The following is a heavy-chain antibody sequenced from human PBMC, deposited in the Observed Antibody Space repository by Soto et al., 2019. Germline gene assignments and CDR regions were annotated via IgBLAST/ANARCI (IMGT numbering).Heavy chain of an antibody. D-gene: IGHD5-18*01. V-gene: IGHV3-21*01. J-gene: IGHJ6*02. Sequence: VGSLRLSCAASGFTFSSYSMNWVRQAPGKGLEWVSSISSSSSYIYYADSVKGRFTISRDNAKNSLYLQMNSLRAEDTAVYYCARAQIQLRSYGMDVWGQGTTVTVSS. CDR3: ARAQIQLRSYGMDV. CDR2: ISSSSSYI. CDR1: GFTFSSYS.